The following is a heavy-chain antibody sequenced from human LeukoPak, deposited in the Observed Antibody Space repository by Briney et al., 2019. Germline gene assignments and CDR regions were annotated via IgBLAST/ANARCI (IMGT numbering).Heavy chain of an antibody. J-gene: IGHJ6*03. V-gene: IGHV4-34*01. CDR3: ARLNKGEGFALLRDYYYYMDV. CDR2: INHSGST. CDR1: GGSFSGYY. D-gene: IGHD2-15*01. Sequence: PSETLSLTCAVYGGSFSGYYWSWIRQPPGKGLEWIGEINHSGSTNYNPSLTRRVTISVDTSKNRFSLKLSCVTAADTAVYYCARLNKGEGFALLRDYYYYMDVWGKGTTVTISS.